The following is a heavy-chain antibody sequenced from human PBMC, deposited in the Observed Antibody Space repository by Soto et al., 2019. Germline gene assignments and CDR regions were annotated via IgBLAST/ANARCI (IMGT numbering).Heavy chain of an antibody. CDR3: ARSPGTYYYDSSGYYRFDY. V-gene: IGHV4-39*01. CDR1: GGSISSSSYY. CDR2: IYYSGST. D-gene: IGHD3-22*01. Sequence: QLQLQESGPGLVKPSETLSLTCTVSGGSISSSSYYWGWIRQPPGKGLEWIGSIYYSGSTYYNPSRKSRVTISVDTSKNQFSLKLSSVTAADTAVYYCARSPGTYYYDSSGYYRFDYWGQGTLVTVSS. J-gene: IGHJ4*02.